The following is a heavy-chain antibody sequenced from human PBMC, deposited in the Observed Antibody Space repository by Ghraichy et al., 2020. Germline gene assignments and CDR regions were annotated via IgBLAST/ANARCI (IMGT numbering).Heavy chain of an antibody. J-gene: IGHJ6*02. CDR3: ARTAAGDYGRDV. CDR1: GDSISKYY. Sequence: SQTLSLTCTVSGDSISKYYWSWVRQSPAKRLEWIGYIYYNGGAEYNPSLKSRVTIFLDTSKTQFSLRMTSVTTADTAVYYCARTAAGDYGRDVWGQGTAVAVSS. CDR2: IYYNGGA. D-gene: IGHD6-13*01. V-gene: IGHV4-59*01.